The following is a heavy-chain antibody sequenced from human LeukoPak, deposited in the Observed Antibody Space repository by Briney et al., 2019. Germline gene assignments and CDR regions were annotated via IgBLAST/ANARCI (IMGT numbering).Heavy chain of an antibody. J-gene: IGHJ4*02. V-gene: IGHV3-23*01. D-gene: IGHD3-22*01. Sequence: PGGSLRLSCAASGFTFSTQAMSWVRQATGKGLEWVSSITGSGASTYYADSVKGRFTISRDNSKNTLYLQMNSLRAEDAAVYYCAKLDYYDTHWGQGTLVTVSS. CDR2: ITGSGAST. CDR3: AKLDYYDTH. CDR1: GFTFSTQA.